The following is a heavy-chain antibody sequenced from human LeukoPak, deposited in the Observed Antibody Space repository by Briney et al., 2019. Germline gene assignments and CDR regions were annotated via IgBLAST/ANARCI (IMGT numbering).Heavy chain of an antibody. CDR3: ARESERSGWYDY. D-gene: IGHD6-19*01. Sequence: GGSLRLSCAASGFTFSSYAMSWVRQAPGKGLEWVSTISGDGGSTFYADSVKGRFTISRDNSKNSLYLQMSSLRSEDTALYYCARESERSGWYDYWGQGTLVTVSS. CDR1: GFTFSSYA. V-gene: IGHV3-43*02. J-gene: IGHJ4*02. CDR2: ISGDGGST.